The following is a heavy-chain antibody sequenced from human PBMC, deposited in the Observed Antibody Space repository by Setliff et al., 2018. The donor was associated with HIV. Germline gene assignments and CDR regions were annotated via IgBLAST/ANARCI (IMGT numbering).Heavy chain of an antibody. V-gene: IGHV3-48*01. J-gene: IGHJ6*03. Sequence: PGGSLRLSCAASGFTFSSYSMNWVRQAPGKGLEWLSYISGNSGTKYYADSVKGRFTISRDNAKNSLYLQMNRLRAEDTAVYYCARAEFYYDLPHYYYFMDVWGKGTTVTVSS. CDR2: ISGNSGTK. CDR3: ARAEFYYDLPHYYYFMDV. D-gene: IGHD3-22*01. CDR1: GFTFSSYS.